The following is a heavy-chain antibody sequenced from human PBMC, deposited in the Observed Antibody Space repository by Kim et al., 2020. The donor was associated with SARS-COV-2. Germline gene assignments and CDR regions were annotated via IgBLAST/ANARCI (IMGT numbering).Heavy chain of an antibody. CDR1: GYTFTSYD. V-gene: IGHV1-8*01. D-gene: IGHD3-10*01. CDR3: ARGDYGSGSYYNVIDDY. J-gene: IGHJ4*02. Sequence: ASVKVSCKASGYTFTSYDINWVRQATGQGLEWMGWMNPNSGNTGYAQKFQGRVTMTRNTSISTAYMELSSLRSEDTAVYYCARGDYGSGSYYNVIDDYRGQGTLVTVSS. CDR2: MNPNSGNT.